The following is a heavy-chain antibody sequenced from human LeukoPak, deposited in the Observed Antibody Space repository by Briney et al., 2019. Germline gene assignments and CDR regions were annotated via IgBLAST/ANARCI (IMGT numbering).Heavy chain of an antibody. D-gene: IGHD3-3*01. CDR2: IIPIFGTA. CDR1: GGTFSSYA. V-gene: IGHV1-69*05. Sequence: ASVKVSCKASGGTFSSYAISWVRQAPGQGLEWMGGIIPIFGTANYAQKFQGRVTITTDESTSTAYMELSSLRSEDTAVYYCARGTIFGVVIPSYYMDVWGKGTTVTVSS. J-gene: IGHJ6*03. CDR3: ARGTIFGVVIPSYYMDV.